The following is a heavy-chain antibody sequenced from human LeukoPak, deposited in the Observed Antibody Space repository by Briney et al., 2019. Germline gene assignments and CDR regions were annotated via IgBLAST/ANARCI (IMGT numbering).Heavy chain of an antibody. CDR1: GGSFSGYY. D-gene: IGHD1-26*01. CDR3: ARATSGSYFPFKYYYYGMDV. V-gene: IGHV4-34*01. CDR2: INHSGST. Sequence: SETLSLTCAVYGGSFSGYYWSWTRQPPGKGLEWIGEINHSGSTNYNPSLKSRVTISVDTSKNQFSLKLSSVTAADTAVYYCARATSGSYFPFKYYYYGMDVWGQGTTVTVSS. J-gene: IGHJ6*02.